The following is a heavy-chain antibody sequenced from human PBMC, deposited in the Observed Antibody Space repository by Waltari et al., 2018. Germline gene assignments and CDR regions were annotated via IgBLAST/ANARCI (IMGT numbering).Heavy chain of an antibody. CDR1: GYSISSGYY. Sequence: QVQLQESGPGLVKPSETLSLTCTVSGYSISSGYYWGWIRLPPGKGRKWIGSIYHSGRTYYNPSLKSRVTISVDTSKNQFSLKLSSVTAADTAVYYCAESITIFGVGGYYFDYWGQGTLVTVSS. CDR2: IYHSGRT. CDR3: AESITIFGVGGYYFDY. V-gene: IGHV4-38-2*02. D-gene: IGHD3-3*01. J-gene: IGHJ4*02.